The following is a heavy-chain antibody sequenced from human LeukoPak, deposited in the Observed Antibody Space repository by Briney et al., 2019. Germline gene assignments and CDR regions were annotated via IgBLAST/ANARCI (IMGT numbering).Heavy chain of an antibody. V-gene: IGHV4-34*01. CDR3: ARGSGPSGESDY. CDR2: INHSGST. J-gene: IGHJ4*02. CDR1: GGSFSGYY. D-gene: IGHD3-10*01. Sequence: SETLSLTCAVYGGSFSGYYWSWIRQPPGKGLEWIGEINHSGSTNYNPSLKRRVTISVDTSKNQFSLKLSSVTAADTAVYYCARGSGPSGESDYWGQGTLVTVSS.